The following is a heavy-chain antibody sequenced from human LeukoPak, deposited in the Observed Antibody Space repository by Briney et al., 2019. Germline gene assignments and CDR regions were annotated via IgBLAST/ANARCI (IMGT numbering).Heavy chain of an antibody. CDR1: GYTFTSYG. CDR2: ISAYNGNT. V-gene: IGHV1-18*01. CDR3: ARVVSGYSSSWFDY. D-gene: IGHD6-13*01. Sequence: ASVKVSCKASGYTFTSYGISWVRQAPGQGLEWMGWISAYNGNTNYAQKLQGRVTMTTDTSTSTAYMELRSLRSDDTAVYYCARVVSGYSSSWFDYWGQGTLVTVFS. J-gene: IGHJ4*02.